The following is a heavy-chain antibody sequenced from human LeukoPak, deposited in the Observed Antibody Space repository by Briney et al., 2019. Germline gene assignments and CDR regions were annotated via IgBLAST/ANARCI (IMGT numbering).Heavy chain of an antibody. CDR1: GFTFSSYA. J-gene: IGHJ4*02. V-gene: IGHV3-30-3*01. D-gene: IGHD2-2*01. Sequence: GGSLRLSCAASGFTFSSYAMHWVRQAPGKGLEWVAVISHDGSNKYYADSVKGRFTISRDNSKNTLYLQMNSLRAEDTAVYYCAIDCSSTSCYNWGQGTLVTVSS. CDR2: ISHDGSNK. CDR3: AIDCSSTSCYN.